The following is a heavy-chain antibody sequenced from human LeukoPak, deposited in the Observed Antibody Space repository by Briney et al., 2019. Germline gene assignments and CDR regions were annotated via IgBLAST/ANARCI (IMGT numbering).Heavy chain of an antibody. Sequence: PGGSLRLSCTASGFTFSSYAMNRVRPALGKGLEWVSGIGAGGSNKYYADSVKGGFTISRDNSRNTLYLQMNSLRAEDTAVYYCARTIVGASVYDAFDIWGQGTMVTVSS. D-gene: IGHD1-26*01. CDR3: ARTIVGASVYDAFDI. CDR2: IGAGGSNK. V-gene: IGHV3-23*01. CDR1: GFTFSSYA. J-gene: IGHJ3*02.